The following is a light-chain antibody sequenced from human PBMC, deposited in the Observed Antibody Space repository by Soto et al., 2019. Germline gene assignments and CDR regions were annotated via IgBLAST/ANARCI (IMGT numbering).Light chain of an antibody. CDR3: QHRSNSPPTWT. V-gene: IGKV3-11*01. CDR2: DTS. J-gene: IGKJ1*01. Sequence: EIVLTQSPATLSLSPGDRATLSCRASPRIGTYLAWYQQKAGQAPSLLIYDTSNRATGIPTRFSGSGSGTDFTLTISSLEPEDFAVYFWQHRSNSPPTWTFGQGPKVEIK. CDR1: PRIGTY.